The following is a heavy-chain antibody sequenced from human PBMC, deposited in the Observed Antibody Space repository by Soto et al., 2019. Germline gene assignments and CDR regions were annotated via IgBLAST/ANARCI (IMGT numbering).Heavy chain of an antibody. D-gene: IGHD6-13*01. J-gene: IGHJ5*02. CDR3: ARDLSSRWNGNWFDP. V-gene: IGHV4-4*02. Sequence: SETLSLTFAVSGGSIISSNWWSWVRQPPGKGLEWIGEIYHSGSTNYNPSLKSRVTISVDKSKNQFSLKLSSVTAADTAVYYCARDLSSRWNGNWFDPWGQGTLVT. CDR2: IYHSGST. CDR1: GGSIISSNW.